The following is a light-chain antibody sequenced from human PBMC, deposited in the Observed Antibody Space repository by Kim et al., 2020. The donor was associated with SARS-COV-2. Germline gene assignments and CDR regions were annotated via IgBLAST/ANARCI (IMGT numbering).Light chain of an antibody. CDR1: QSVSSS. CDR3: QQYHSWPYT. Sequence: ETVMTQSPATLSVSPGDRATLSCRASQSVSSSLAWYQQKPGQAPRLLIYGGSVRAAGIPARFSGSGSGTELTLTISSLQSEDCAVYYCQQYHSWPYTFGQGTKLEI. J-gene: IGKJ2*01. CDR2: GGS. V-gene: IGKV3D-15*01.